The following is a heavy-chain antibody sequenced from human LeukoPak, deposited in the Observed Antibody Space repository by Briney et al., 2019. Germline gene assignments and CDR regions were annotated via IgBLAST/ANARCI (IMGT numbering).Heavy chain of an antibody. J-gene: IGHJ6*03. CDR1: GFTFSSYA. Sequence: SGGSLRLSCAASGFTFSSYAMSWVRQAPGKGLEWVSAISGSGGSTYYADSVKGRFTISRDNSKNTLYLQMNSQRAEDTAVYYCAKGGRVPAAIPGGGYYYYYYMDVWGKGTTVTVSS. CDR3: AKGGRVPAAIPGGGYYYYYYMDV. CDR2: ISGSGGST. V-gene: IGHV3-23*01. D-gene: IGHD2-2*01.